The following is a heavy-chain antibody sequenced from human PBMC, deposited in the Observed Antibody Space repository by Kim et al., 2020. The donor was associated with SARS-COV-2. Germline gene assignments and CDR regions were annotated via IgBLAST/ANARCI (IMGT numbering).Heavy chain of an antibody. Sequence: ASVKVSCKASGYTFTSYAMYWVRQAPGQRLEWMGWINAGNGNTKYSQKLQGRVTITRDTSASTAYMELSSLRSEDTAVYYCARVVSYYGSGSYYYYYYGMDVWGQGTTVTVSS. V-gene: IGHV1-3*01. CDR3: ARVVSYYGSGSYYYYYYGMDV. J-gene: IGHJ6*02. D-gene: IGHD3-10*01. CDR2: INAGNGNT. CDR1: GYTFTSYA.